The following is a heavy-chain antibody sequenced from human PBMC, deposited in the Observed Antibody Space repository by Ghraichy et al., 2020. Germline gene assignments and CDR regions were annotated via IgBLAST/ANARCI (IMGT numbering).Heavy chain of an antibody. V-gene: IGHV3-23*01. J-gene: IGHJ4*02. Sequence: GESLNISCAASGFTFSSYAMSWVRQAPGKGLEWVSAISGSGGSTYYADSVKGRFTISRDNSKNTLYLQMNSLRAEDTAVYYCAKEVGITIFGVVTNFDYWGQGTLVTVSS. D-gene: IGHD3-3*01. CDR2: ISGSGGST. CDR3: AKEVGITIFGVVTNFDY. CDR1: GFTFSSYA.